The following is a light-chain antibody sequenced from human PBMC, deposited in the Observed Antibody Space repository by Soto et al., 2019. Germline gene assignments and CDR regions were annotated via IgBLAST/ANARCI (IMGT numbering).Light chain of an antibody. V-gene: IGKV3-11*01. CDR3: QQRSNWPRT. J-gene: IGKJ3*01. CDR1: QSVSSF. Sequence: EIVLTQSPATLSLSPGERATLSCRASQSVSSFLAWYQQKPGQAPRLLIYDASNRATGIPARFSGSGSGTDFTLTISSLEHEEFAVYYCQQRSNWPRTFGPGTKVDIK. CDR2: DAS.